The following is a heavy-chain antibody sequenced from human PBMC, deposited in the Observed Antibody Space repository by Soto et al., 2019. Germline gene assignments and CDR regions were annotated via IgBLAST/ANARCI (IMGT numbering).Heavy chain of an antibody. CDR3: ATSQKGYNWNYFDH. Sequence: ASETLSLTCAVSGASISGSYYYWAWLRQSPGKGPEWIGSVFYTGFTSYNPSLESRVSVSADTSKGQFSLKLSAVTAADTAVYYCATSQKGYNWNYFDHWGQGALVTVSS. CDR1: GASISGSYYY. D-gene: IGHD1-20*01. CDR2: VFYTGFT. J-gene: IGHJ4*02. V-gene: IGHV4-39*01.